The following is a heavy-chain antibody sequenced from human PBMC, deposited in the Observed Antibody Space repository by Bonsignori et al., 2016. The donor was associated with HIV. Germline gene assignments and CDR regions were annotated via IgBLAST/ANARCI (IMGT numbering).Heavy chain of an antibody. V-gene: IGHV3-30*02. CDR2: IRFDGSNQ. D-gene: IGHD3-3*01. CDR1: GFSFASYG. CDR3: AKDSTMTIFGVVSLVNQGDAFDM. J-gene: IGHJ3*02. Sequence: GGSLRLSCAASGFSFASYGMHWVRQPPGKGLEWVALIRFDGSNQYYADSVKGRFTISRDNSRNTLYLQMNSLRPEDTAVYYCAKDSTMTIFGVVSLVNQGDAFDMWGQGTMVTVSS.